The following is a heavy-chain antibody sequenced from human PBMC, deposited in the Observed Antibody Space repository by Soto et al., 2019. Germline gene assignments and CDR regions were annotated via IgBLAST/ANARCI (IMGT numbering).Heavy chain of an antibody. CDR1: GDSVSSNSAA. V-gene: IGHV6-1*01. CDR2: TYYRSKWYN. D-gene: IGHD6-19*01. J-gene: IGHJ2*01. CDR3: ARDSSRVKGWPKNWYFDL. Sequence: SETLSLTCAISGDSVSSNSAAWNWIRQSPSRGLEWLGRTYYRSKWYNDYAVSVKSRITINPDTSKNQFSLQLNSVTPEDTAVYYCARDSSRVKGWPKNWYFDLWGRGTLVTVSS.